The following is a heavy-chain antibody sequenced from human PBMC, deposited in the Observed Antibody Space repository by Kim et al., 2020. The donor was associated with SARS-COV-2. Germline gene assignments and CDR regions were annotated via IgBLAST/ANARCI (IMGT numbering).Heavy chain of an antibody. CDR3: ARAGCYYGSGSLCGMDV. V-gene: IGHV1-69*04. CDR2: IIPILGIA. J-gene: IGHJ6*01. D-gene: IGHD3-10*01. Sequence: SVKVSCKASGGTFSSYSISWVRQAPGQGLEWMGRIIPILGIANYAQKFQGRVTITADKSTSTAYMELSSLRSEDTAVYYCARAGCYYGSGSLCGMDVWGPGTTVNVPP. CDR1: GGTFSSYS.